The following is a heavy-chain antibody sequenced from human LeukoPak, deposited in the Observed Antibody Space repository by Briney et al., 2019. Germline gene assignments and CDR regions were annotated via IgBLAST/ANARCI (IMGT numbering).Heavy chain of an antibody. CDR2: ISHDGDTT. J-gene: IGHJ4*02. Sequence: GGSLRLSCSASGFTFSSYAMHWVRQAPGKGLEYVSAISHDGDTTYYADSVKGRFTISRDNSENTLYLQMSSLRAEDTAVYYCAPGKFDYWGQGTLVTVSS. V-gene: IGHV3-64D*06. CDR3: APGKFDY. CDR1: GFTFSSYA.